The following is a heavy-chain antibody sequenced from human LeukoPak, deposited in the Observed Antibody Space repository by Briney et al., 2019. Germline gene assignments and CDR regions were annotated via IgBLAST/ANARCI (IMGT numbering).Heavy chain of an antibody. V-gene: IGHV3-23*01. J-gene: IGHJ4*02. CDR2: ISGGGVTST. D-gene: IGHD1-26*01. Sequence: PGGSLRLSCAASGFTFSSYAMSWVRQAPGKGLVWVSAISGGGVTSTYYADSVKGRFTISRDNSKNTLYLQMNSLRADDTAVYYCAKAGSHSYFDYWGQGTLVTVSS. CDR3: AKAGSHSYFDY. CDR1: GFTFSSYA.